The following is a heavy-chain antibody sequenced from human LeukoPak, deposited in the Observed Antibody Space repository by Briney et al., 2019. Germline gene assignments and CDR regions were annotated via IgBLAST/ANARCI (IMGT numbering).Heavy chain of an antibody. J-gene: IGHJ5*02. Sequence: GGSLRLSCAASGFTFSSYGMHWVRQAPGKGLEWVAVISYDGSNKYYADSVKGRFTISRDNSKNTLYLQMNSLRVEDTAVYYCGRGLDTAYRQVKSWGQGTLVTVSS. V-gene: IGHV3-30*03. CDR3: GRGLDTAYRQVKS. CDR1: GFTFSSYG. D-gene: IGHD3-16*01. CDR2: ISYDGSNK.